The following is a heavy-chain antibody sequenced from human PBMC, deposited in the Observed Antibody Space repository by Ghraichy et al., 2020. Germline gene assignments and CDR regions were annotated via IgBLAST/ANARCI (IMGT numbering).Heavy chain of an antibody. CDR3: ARGGSVTTFRNDFYGMDV. J-gene: IGHJ6*02. CDR2: IDHSGRT. Sequence: SETLSLTCAVYGGSFSGYYWSWIRQPPGKGLEWIGEIDHSGRTTYNPSLKSRVTISLDTSTNQLSLKVTSLTAADTAVYYCARGGSVTTFRNDFYGMDVWGQGTTVTVS. V-gene: IGHV4-34*01. D-gene: IGHD4-17*01. CDR1: GGSFSGYY.